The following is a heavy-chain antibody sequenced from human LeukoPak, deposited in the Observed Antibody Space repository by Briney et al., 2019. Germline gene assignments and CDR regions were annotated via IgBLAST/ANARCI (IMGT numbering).Heavy chain of an antibody. V-gene: IGHV4-4*07. J-gene: IGHJ5*02. CDR3: ARAIESGGMAPYNWFDA. Sequence: RSSETLSLTCTVSGGSISSDCWSWIRQPAGMGLEWIGRINTSGRTNYNPSPRSRLTMSVDTSKNQFSLKLSSVTAADTAVYYCARAIESGGMAPYNWFDAWGQGNLVTVSS. CDR2: INTSGRT. D-gene: IGHD6-13*01. CDR1: GGSISSDC.